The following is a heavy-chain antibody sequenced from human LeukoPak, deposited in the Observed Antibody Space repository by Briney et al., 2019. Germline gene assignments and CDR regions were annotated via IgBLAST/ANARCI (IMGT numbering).Heavy chain of an antibody. Sequence: PSETLTLTCTVSGGSIFSYYWSWIRQSPGKGLEWIGYVYNGGSTNYNPSLKSRVTILVDMSKNQFSLRLSSMTAADTAVYYCARYCSSTICHPFDYWGQGTLVTVSS. J-gene: IGHJ4*02. CDR2: VYNGGST. V-gene: IGHV4-59*01. CDR1: GGSIFSYY. CDR3: ARYCSSTICHPFDY. D-gene: IGHD2-2*01.